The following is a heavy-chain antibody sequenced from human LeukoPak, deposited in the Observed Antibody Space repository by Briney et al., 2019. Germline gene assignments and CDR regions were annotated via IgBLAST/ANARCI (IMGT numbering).Heavy chain of an antibody. Sequence: PSGGSLRLSCAASGFTFSNFAMSWVRQAPGKGPEWVSAISGSGGDTYYADSVKGRFTISRDNAKSTLYLQMNSLGAEGTALYYCAKDTLLLLYWGQGTLVTVSS. D-gene: IGHD3-22*01. J-gene: IGHJ4*02. CDR3: AKDTLLLLY. V-gene: IGHV3-23*01. CDR1: GFTFSNFA. CDR2: ISGSGGDT.